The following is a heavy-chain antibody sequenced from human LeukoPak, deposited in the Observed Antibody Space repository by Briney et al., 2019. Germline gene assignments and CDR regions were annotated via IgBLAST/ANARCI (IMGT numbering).Heavy chain of an antibody. D-gene: IGHD3-22*01. V-gene: IGHV1-2*04. CDR2: INPNSGGT. CDR1: GYTFTSYG. CDR3: ARGLGTMIVVDPFGMDV. Sequence: ASVKVSCKASGYTFTSYGISWVRQAPGQGLEWMGWINPNSGGTNYAQKFQGWVTMTRDTSISTAYMELSRLRSDDTAVYYCARGLGTMIVVDPFGMDVWGQGTTVTVSS. J-gene: IGHJ6*02.